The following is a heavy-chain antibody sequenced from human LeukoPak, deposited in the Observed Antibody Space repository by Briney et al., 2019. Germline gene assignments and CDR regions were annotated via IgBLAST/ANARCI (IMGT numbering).Heavy chain of an antibody. Sequence: GGPLRLSCAASGFAFSNSWMTWVRQAPGKGLEWVANINHDGSEKYYVDSMKGRFTISRDNVKNSLYLQVNSLRAEDTAVYYCARDSGHGGIFDYWGQGTLVTVSS. CDR3: ARDSGHGGIFDY. V-gene: IGHV3-7*01. CDR1: GFAFSNSW. D-gene: IGHD3-16*01. CDR2: INHDGSEK. J-gene: IGHJ4*02.